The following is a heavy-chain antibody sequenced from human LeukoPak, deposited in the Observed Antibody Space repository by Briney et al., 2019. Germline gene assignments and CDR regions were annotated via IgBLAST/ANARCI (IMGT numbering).Heavy chain of an antibody. Sequence: SETLSLTCAVYGGSFSGYYWSWIRQPPGKGLEWIGEINHSGSTNYNPSLTSRVTISVDTSKNQFSLKLSSVTAADTAVYYCARRVRGVITPLDYWGQGTLVTVSS. CDR1: GGSFSGYY. CDR3: ARRVRGVITPLDY. V-gene: IGHV4-34*01. D-gene: IGHD3-10*01. CDR2: INHSGST. J-gene: IGHJ4*02.